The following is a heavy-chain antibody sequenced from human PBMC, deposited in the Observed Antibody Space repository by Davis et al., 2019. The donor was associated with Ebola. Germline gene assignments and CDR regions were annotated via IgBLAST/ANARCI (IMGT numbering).Heavy chain of an antibody. CDR3: ARDLGYCSSTSCYTGGFDY. J-gene: IGHJ4*02. CDR1: GFTFSSYG. D-gene: IGHD2-2*02. CDR2: IWYDGSNK. Sequence: PGGSLRLSCAASGFTFSSYGMHWVRQAPGKGLEWVAVIWYDGSNKYYADSVKGRFTISRDNSKNTLYLQMNSLRAEDTAVYYCARDLGYCSSTSCYTGGFDYWGQGTLVTVSS. V-gene: IGHV3-33*01.